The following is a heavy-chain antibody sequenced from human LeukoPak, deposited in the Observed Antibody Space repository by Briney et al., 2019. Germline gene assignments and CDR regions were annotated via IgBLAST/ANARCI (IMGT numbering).Heavy chain of an antibody. CDR2: ISYDGSNK. Sequence: GRSLRLSCAASGFTFSSYAMHWVRQAPGKGLEWVAVISYDGSNKYYADSVKGRFTISRDNSKNTLYLQMNSLRAEDTAVYYCARGDSSSKIDYWGQGTLVTVSS. D-gene: IGHD6-6*01. CDR3: ARGDSSSKIDY. J-gene: IGHJ4*02. CDR1: GFTFSSYA. V-gene: IGHV3-30-3*01.